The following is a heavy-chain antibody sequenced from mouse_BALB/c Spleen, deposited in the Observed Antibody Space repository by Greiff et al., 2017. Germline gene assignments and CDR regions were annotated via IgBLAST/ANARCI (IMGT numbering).Heavy chain of an antibody. V-gene: IGHV2-9*02. J-gene: IGHJ2*01. Sequence: VQLVESGPGLVAPSQSLSITCTVSGFSLTSYGVHWVRQPPGKGLEWLGVIWAGGSTNYNSALMSRLSISKDNSKSQVFLKMNSLQTDDTAMYYCARERSITTVVAGDYFDYWGQGTTLTVSS. D-gene: IGHD1-1*01. CDR1: GFSLTSYG. CDR2: IWAGGST. CDR3: ARERSITTVVAGDYFDY.